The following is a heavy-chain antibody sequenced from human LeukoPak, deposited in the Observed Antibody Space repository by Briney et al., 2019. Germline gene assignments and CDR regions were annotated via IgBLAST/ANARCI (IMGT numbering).Heavy chain of an antibody. J-gene: IGHJ3*02. V-gene: IGHV5-51*01. CDR1: GYSLTSHW. CDR3: ARQRDTAMLDAFDI. D-gene: IGHD5-18*01. Sequence: GESLKISLKGSGYSLTSHWIGLVRQVPGKGLGWVVIISPRDSAPTYSAASQGQVTISAAKSTSTAYLQWSRLQASDTAMYYCARQRDTAMLDAFDIWGQGTMVTVSS. CDR2: ISPRDSAP.